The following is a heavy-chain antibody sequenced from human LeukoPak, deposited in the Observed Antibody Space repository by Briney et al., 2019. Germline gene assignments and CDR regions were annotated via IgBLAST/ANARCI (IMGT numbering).Heavy chain of an antibody. CDR2: ISYDGSNK. V-gene: IGHV3-30*18. J-gene: IGHJ4*02. D-gene: IGHD3-22*01. CDR1: GFTFSSYA. CDR3: AKAYYYDSSGYYCDY. Sequence: GGSLRLSCAASGFTFSSYAMSWVRQAPGKGLEWVAVISYDGSNKYYADSVKGRFTISRDNSKNTLYPQMNSLRAEDTAVCYCAKAYYYDSSGYYCDYWGQGTLVTVSS.